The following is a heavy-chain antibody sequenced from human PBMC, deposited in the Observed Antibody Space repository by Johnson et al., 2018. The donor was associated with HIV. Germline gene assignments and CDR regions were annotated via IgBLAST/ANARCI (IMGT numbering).Heavy chain of an antibody. J-gene: IGHJ3*01. CDR2: IGTACDT. V-gene: IGHV3-13*01. D-gene: IGHD6-13*01. Sequence: VQLVESGGGLVQPGGSLRLSCAASGFTFSSYDMHWVRQATGKGLEWVSAIGTACDTYYPDSVKGRFTISRDNSKNSLYLQMGSLRTEDMAVYHCARARYTSDWYLYDAFDLWGQGTMVTVSS. CDR1: GFTFSSYD. CDR3: ARARYTSDWYLYDAFDL.